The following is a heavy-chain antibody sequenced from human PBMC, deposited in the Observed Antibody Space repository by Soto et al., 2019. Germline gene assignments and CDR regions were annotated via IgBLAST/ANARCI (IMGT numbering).Heavy chain of an antibody. D-gene: IGHD2-15*01. CDR3: ARFCSGGSCYSGGAFDI. J-gene: IGHJ3*02. V-gene: IGHV3-66*01. CDR2: IYSGGST. Sequence: GGSLRLSCAASGFTVSSNYMSWVRQAPGKGLEWVSVIYSGGSTYYADSVKGRFTISRDNSKNTLYLQMNSLRAEDTAVYYCARFCSGGSCYSGGAFDIWGQGTMVTVSS. CDR1: GFTVSSNY.